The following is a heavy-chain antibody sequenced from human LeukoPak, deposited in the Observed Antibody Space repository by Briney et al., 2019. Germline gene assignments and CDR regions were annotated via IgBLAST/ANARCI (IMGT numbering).Heavy chain of an antibody. CDR2: IYYSGST. V-gene: IGHV4-59*01. CDR3: ARGGHGYSSGWDNYFDY. Sequence: SEALSLTCTVSGGSISSYYWSWIRQPPGRGLEWIGYIYYSGSTNYNPSLKSRVTISVDTSKNQFSLKLSSVTAADTAVYYCARGGHGYSSGWDNYFDYWGQGTLVTVSS. CDR1: GGSISSYY. D-gene: IGHD6-19*01. J-gene: IGHJ4*02.